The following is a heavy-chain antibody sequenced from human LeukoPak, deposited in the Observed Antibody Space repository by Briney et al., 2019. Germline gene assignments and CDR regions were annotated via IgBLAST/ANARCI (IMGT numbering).Heavy chain of an antibody. D-gene: IGHD3-22*01. CDR3: ARSGGRYYDSSGIFDY. CDR1: GFSLSTSGMC. V-gene: IGHV2-70*11. CDR2: IDWDDDK. Sequence: SGPALVKPAPTLTLTCTFSGFSLSTSGMCVCWIRHPPGKALEWLARIDWDDDKYYSTSLKTRLTISKDTSKNQVVLTMTNMDPVDTATYYCARSGGRYYDSSGIFDYWGQGTLVTVSS. J-gene: IGHJ4*02.